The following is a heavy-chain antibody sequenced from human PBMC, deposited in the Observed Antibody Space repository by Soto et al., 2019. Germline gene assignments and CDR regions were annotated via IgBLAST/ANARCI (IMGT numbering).Heavy chain of an antibody. J-gene: IGHJ4*02. CDR3: ARGDIVATRTLDY. Sequence: ASVKVSCKASGYTFTSYGVSWVRQAPGQGLEWVAWISAYNGDVNFAQSVQGRVTMTTDTSTSTGYIELRSLRSDDTAVYYCARGDIVATRTLDYWGQGTLVTVSS. CDR2: ISAYNGDV. V-gene: IGHV1-18*01. CDR1: GYTFTSYG. D-gene: IGHD5-12*01.